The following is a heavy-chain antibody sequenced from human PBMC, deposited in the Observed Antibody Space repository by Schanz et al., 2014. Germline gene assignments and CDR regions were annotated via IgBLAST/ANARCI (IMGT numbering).Heavy chain of an antibody. CDR1: GVSISSGGYS. CDR2: IFYSGST. Sequence: QVQLQESGPGLVKPSQTLSLTCAVSGVSISSGGYSWTWIRQPPGKGPEWIGYIFYSGSTNYNPSLRGQITMSVDRPKTHSPLGLSSVTAADTAVYYCARKAPDYYASGSKNWFDPWGQGTLVSVSS. V-gene: IGHV4-30-4*07. CDR3: ARKAPDYYASGSKNWFDP. D-gene: IGHD3-10*01. J-gene: IGHJ5*02.